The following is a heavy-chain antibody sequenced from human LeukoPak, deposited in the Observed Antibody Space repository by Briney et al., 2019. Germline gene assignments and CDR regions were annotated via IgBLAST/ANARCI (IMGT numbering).Heavy chain of an antibody. CDR2: IYYNGYT. Sequence: SETQSLTCTVSGGSISTYYSTWIRQSPGKGLEWIGYIYYNGYTNFNPSLKSRVTISVDTSNNQFSLEVASVTAADAAGYFCARAPPRGGWFDPWGQGTLVTVSS. D-gene: IGHD3-10*01. J-gene: IGHJ5*02. V-gene: IGHV4-59*01. CDR1: GGSISTYY. CDR3: ARAPPRGGWFDP.